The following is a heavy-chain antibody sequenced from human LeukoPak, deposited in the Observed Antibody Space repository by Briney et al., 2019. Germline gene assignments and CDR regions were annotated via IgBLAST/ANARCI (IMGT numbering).Heavy chain of an antibody. Sequence: ASVKVSCKASGYTFTGYYMHWVRQAPGQGLEWMGWINPNSGGTNYAQKFQGRVTTTRDASISTAYMELSRLRSDDTAVYYCARPGYGDDWYFDLWGRGTLVTVSS. D-gene: IGHD4-17*01. CDR3: ARPGYGDDWYFDL. J-gene: IGHJ2*01. CDR1: GYTFTGYY. V-gene: IGHV1-2*02. CDR2: INPNSGGT.